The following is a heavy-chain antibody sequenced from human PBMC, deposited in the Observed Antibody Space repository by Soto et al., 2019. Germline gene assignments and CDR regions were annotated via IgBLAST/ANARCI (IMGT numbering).Heavy chain of an antibody. CDR2: ISYDGSNK. CDR3: ARDKRDLRFLEWSYYFDC. J-gene: IGHJ4*02. V-gene: IGHV3-30-3*01. CDR1: GFTFSSCA. Sequence: QVQLVESGGGVVQPGRSLRLSCAASGFTFSSCAMHWVRQAPGKGLEWVALISYDGSNKYYADSVKGRFTVSRDNSKNTLYLQVNSLRAEDTAVYYCARDKRDLRFLEWSYYFDCWGQGTLVTVSS. D-gene: IGHD3-3*01.